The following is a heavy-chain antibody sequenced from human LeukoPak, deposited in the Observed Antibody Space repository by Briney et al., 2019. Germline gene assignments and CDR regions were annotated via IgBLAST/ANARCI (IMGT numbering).Heavy chain of an antibody. CDR2: FDYSGST. D-gene: IGHD5-12*01. Sequence: PSGTLSLTCAVSGDSISSSAYYWGWIRQTPGKGLEWIGSFDYSGSTFYNPSLKSRVTISVDTSKNQFSLKLGSVSAADTAVYYCATHRVATIRAPFDYWGQGTLVTVSS. CDR1: GDSISSSAYY. J-gene: IGHJ4*02. CDR3: ATHRVATIRAPFDY. V-gene: IGHV4-39*01.